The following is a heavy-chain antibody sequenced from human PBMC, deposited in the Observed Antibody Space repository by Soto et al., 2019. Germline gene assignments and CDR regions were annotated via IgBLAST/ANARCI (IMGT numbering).Heavy chain of an antibody. CDR2: ISYDGSNK. D-gene: IGHD3-10*01. Sequence: GGSLRLSCAASGFTFSSYGMHWVRQAPGKGLEWVAVISYDGSNKYYADSVKGRFTISRDNSKNTLYLQMNSLRAEDTAVYYCAKDGVRGVENYYYYYGMDVWGQGTTVTVSS. J-gene: IGHJ6*02. CDR1: GFTFSSYG. V-gene: IGHV3-30*18. CDR3: AKDGVRGVENYYYYYGMDV.